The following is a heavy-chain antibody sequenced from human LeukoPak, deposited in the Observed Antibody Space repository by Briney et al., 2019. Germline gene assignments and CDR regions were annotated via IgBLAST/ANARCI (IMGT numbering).Heavy chain of an antibody. J-gene: IGHJ6*02. D-gene: IGHD6-6*01. Sequence: GQSLKISCKGSGYSFTTYWIGWVRQIPGKGLEWMGFIYPGDSETRYSPSFQGQVTISADKSISTAYVQWTSLQASDTAMYYCARRGSRSSGVYYGLDVWGQGTTVTVSS. CDR1: GYSFTTYW. CDR2: IYPGDSET. V-gene: IGHV5-51*01. CDR3: ARRGSRSSGVYYGLDV.